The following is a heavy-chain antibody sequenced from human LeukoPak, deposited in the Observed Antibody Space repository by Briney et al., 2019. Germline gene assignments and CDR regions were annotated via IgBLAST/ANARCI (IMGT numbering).Heavy chain of an antibody. D-gene: IGHD5-24*01. CDR3: AREGWLQDYYYYYGMDV. J-gene: IGHJ6*02. CDR2: IIPILGIA. V-gene: IGHV1-69*04. Sequence: GSSVKVSCKASGGTFSSYTISWVRQAPGQGLEWMGRIIPILGIANYAQKFQGRVTITADKSTSTAYMELSSLRSEDTAVYYCAREGWLQDYYYYYGMDVWGQGTTVTVSS. CDR1: GGTFSSYT.